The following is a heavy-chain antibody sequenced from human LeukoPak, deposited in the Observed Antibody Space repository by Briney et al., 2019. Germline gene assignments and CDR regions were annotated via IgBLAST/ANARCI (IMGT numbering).Heavy chain of an antibody. CDR1: GFTFSSYE. V-gene: IGHV3-48*03. CDR3: ARDRMTTVTTAPFVDY. CDR2: ISSSGSTI. Sequence: GGSLRLSCAASGFTFSSYEMNWVRQAPGKGLEWVSYISSSGSTIYYADSVKGRFTISRDNAKNSLYLQMNSLRAEDTAVYYCARDRMTTVTTAPFVDYWGQGTLVTVSS. J-gene: IGHJ4*02. D-gene: IGHD4-17*01.